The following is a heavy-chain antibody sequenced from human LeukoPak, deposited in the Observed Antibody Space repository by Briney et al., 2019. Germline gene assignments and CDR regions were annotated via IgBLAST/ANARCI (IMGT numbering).Heavy chain of an antibody. CDR1: GGSFSSYY. Sequence: PSVTLSLTCAVDGGSFSSYYWTWVRQPPGKGLEWIGEITHRGTTHYNPSLKSRVTISADTQFALKLTSVTAADTAVYYCAILGYCSSASCYAIPIWGQGSLVTVSS. CDR2: ITHRGTT. V-gene: IGHV4-34*01. J-gene: IGHJ4*02. CDR3: AILGYCSSASCYAIPI. D-gene: IGHD2-2*01.